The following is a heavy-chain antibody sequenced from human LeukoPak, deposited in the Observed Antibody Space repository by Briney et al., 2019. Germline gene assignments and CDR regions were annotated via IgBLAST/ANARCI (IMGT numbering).Heavy chain of an antibody. CDR3: ARTPPPVVPAAMKFYYYYGMDV. J-gene: IGHJ6*02. D-gene: IGHD2-2*01. CDR1: GFTFSNYW. CDR2: ISSSSSYI. V-gene: IGHV3-21*01. Sequence: GGSLRLSCAASGFTFSNYWMSWVRQAPGKGLEWVSSISSSSSYIYYADSVKGRFTISRDNAKNSLYLQMNSLRAEDTAVYYCARTPPPVVPAAMKFYYYYGMDVWGQGTTVTVSS.